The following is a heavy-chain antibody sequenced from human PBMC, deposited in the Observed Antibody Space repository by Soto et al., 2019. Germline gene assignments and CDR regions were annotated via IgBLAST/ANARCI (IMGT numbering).Heavy chain of an antibody. CDR2: MSYDGSNE. J-gene: IGHJ4*02. CDR3: AKDGSHHFDY. V-gene: IGHV3-30*18. CDR1: GFTFSHYA. Sequence: QVPLVESGGGVVQPGRSLRLSCAASGFTFSHYAMHWVRQAPGQGLEWVALMSYDGSNEYYADSVKGRFTISRDNSKNTLYLQMNSLRAEDTAVYYCAKDGSHHFDYWGQGPLVTVSS. D-gene: IGHD1-26*01.